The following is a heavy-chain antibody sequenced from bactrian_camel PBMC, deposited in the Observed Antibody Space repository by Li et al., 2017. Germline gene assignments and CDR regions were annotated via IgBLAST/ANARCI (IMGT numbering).Heavy chain of an antibody. CDR1: GYGYSRYC. J-gene: IGHJ6*01. D-gene: IGHD7*01. V-gene: IGHV3S1*01. Sequence: VQLVESGGGSVQAGGSLRLSCAASGYGYSRYCMGWVRQAPGKGREGVAASYPGAGVLDYSDSVKGRFAISRDNAKNIVYLQMNDLELEDTAMYYCGAGRYCAGTEWWRYFGHWGHGTQVTVS. CDR2: SYPGAGVL. CDR3: GAGRYCAGTEWWRYFGH.